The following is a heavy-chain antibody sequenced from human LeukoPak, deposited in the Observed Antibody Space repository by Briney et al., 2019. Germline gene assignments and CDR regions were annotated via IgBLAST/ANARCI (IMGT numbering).Heavy chain of an antibody. V-gene: IGHV4-39*01. J-gene: IGHJ6*03. Sequence: PSETLSLTCTVSGDSISSGAYYLGWIRQPPGKGLEWIGSIYYSGSTYYNPSLKSRLSMSVETSRNQFSLNLTSVSAADTAAYYCARQPITGDYYYYYYMDVWGKGTSVTVSS. D-gene: IGHD1-14*01. CDR1: GDSISSGAYY. CDR2: IYYSGST. CDR3: ARQPITGDYYYYYYMDV.